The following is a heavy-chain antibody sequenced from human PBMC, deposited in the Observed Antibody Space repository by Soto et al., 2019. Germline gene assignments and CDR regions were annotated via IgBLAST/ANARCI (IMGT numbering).Heavy chain of an antibody. Sequence: GGSLRLSCAASGFTFGNNWMSWVRQAPGKGLEWVANIKRDGSEKYYVDSVKGRFAISRENAKNTLYLQMNSLRADDTAVYYCASLEWESSGYADYWGQGTLVTVSS. D-gene: IGHD3-3*01. CDR1: GFTFGNNW. V-gene: IGHV3-7*03. CDR3: ASLEWESSGYADY. CDR2: IKRDGSEK. J-gene: IGHJ4*02.